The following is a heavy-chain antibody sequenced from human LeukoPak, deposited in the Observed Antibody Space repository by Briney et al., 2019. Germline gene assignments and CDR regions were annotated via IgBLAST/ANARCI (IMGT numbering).Heavy chain of an antibody. Sequence: SETLSLTCAVYGGSFSGYYWSWIREPPGKGLEWIGEINHSGSTNYNPSLKSRVTMSVDTSKNQFSLKLSSVTAADTAVYYCARQGISVDVWGQGTTVTVSS. V-gene: IGHV4-34*01. CDR2: INHSGST. CDR3: ARQGISVDV. D-gene: IGHD1-14*01. J-gene: IGHJ6*02. CDR1: GGSFSGYY.